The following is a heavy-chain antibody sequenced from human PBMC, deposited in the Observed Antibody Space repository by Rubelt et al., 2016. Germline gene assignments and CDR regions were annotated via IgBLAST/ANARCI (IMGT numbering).Heavy chain of an antibody. CDR3: ARTYSSTWTRVDY. J-gene: IGHJ4*02. V-gene: IGHV4-39*01. CDR1: GDSISSSSYY. Sequence: QPQLQESGPGLVKPSETLSLTCTVSGDSISSSSYYWGWIRQPPAKGLEWIGSIYYSGSTYYNPSLKSRVTISIDTSKNHLPPNLNAVTAADTAVYYCARTYSSTWTRVDYWGQGTLVIVSS. CDR2: IYYSGST. D-gene: IGHD6-13*01.